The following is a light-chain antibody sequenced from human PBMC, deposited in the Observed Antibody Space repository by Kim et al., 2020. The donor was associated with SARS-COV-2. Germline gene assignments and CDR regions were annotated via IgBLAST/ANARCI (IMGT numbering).Light chain of an antibody. Sequence: ASVGARVTTTCRASQDISNYLAWFQLKPGKAPKLLIYAASALQPGVPSRFSGSGSGTDFTLTVTSLQPEDVATYYCQKCDSAPWTFGQGTKVDIK. CDR3: QKCDSAPWT. V-gene: IGKV1-27*01. J-gene: IGKJ1*01. CDR1: QDISNY. CDR2: AAS.